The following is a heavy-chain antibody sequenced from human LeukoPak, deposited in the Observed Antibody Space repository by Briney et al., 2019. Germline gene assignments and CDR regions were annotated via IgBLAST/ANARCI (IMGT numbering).Heavy chain of an antibody. CDR1: GFXFSSYG. J-gene: IGHJ4*02. CDR2: LWSDGSNK. CDR3: ARDNFGFDY. D-gene: IGHD1-20*01. V-gene: IGHV3-33*01. Sequence: GRSLRLSCAASGFXFSSYGIHWVRQAPGKGLEWVAVLWSDGSNKYYADSVKGRFTISRDNSKNTLYLQMNSLRAEDTAVFYCARDNFGFDYWGQGTLVTVSS.